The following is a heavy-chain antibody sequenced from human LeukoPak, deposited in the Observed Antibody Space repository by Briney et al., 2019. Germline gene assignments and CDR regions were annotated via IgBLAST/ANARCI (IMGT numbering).Heavy chain of an antibody. Sequence: GGSLRLSCAASGFTFRSYAMHWVRQAPGKGLEWVAVISYDGSNKYYADSVKGRFTISRDNSKNTLSLQMNSLRAEDTAVYYCAGGYSGYDPSYYYGMDVWGQGTTVTVSS. CDR2: ISYDGSNK. CDR1: GFTFRSYA. CDR3: AGGYSGYDPSYYYGMDV. D-gene: IGHD5-12*01. V-gene: IGHV3-30-3*01. J-gene: IGHJ6*02.